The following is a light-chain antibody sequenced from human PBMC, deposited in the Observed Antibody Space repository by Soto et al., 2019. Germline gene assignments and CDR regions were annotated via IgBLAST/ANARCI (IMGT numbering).Light chain of an antibody. J-gene: IGKJ5*01. CDR1: QGVTTN. Sequence: SPDILSVSPGERATLSCRAGQGVTTNFAWYRQKSGQSPRLLIYDVSIRATGVPARFSGTGSETDFTLTISGLQSEDSAVYFCQQYNNWPYSFGQGTRLEIK. CDR3: QQYNNWPYS. V-gene: IGKV3-15*01. CDR2: DVS.